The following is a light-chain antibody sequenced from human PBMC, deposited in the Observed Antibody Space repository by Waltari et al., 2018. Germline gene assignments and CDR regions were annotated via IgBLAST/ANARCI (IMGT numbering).Light chain of an antibody. Sequence: QSALIQPASVSGSPGQSITISCSGSSSDVGGSRSVSWYQQHPGKAPKMIIFDVFNRPSGVSLRFSGSKSGSTASLTISDLQTEDEADYYCGSYSMNTLPWIFGGGTKVTVL. V-gene: IGLV2-14*01. CDR3: GSYSMNTLPWI. CDR1: SSDVGGSRS. CDR2: DVF. J-gene: IGLJ2*01.